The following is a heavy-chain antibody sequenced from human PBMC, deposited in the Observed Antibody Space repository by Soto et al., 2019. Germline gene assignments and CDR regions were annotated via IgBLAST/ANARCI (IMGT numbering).Heavy chain of an antibody. Sequence: LRLSCAASGFTFSDYYMSWIRQAPGKGLEWVSYISSSGSTIYYADSVKGRFTISRDNAKNSLYLQMNSLRVEDTAVYYCARWLEVLTTSDSWGQGTLVTVSS. CDR3: ARWLEVLTTSDS. CDR2: ISSSGSTI. J-gene: IGHJ4*02. D-gene: IGHD3-22*01. CDR1: GFTFSDYY. V-gene: IGHV3-11*04.